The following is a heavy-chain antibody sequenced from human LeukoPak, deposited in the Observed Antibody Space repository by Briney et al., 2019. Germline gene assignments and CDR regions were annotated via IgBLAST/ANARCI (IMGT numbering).Heavy chain of an antibody. J-gene: IGHJ4*02. CDR2: ISSSGDSI. D-gene: IGHD5-24*01. V-gene: IGHV3-48*03. Sequence: GGSLRLSCAASGFTFSSYEMNWVRQALGKGLEWVSYISSSGDSIYYAGSVKGRFTISRDNARNSLYLQMNSLKVEDTAVYYCARGRTRDGYADWGQGTLVTVSS. CDR1: GFTFSSYE. CDR3: ARGRTRDGYAD.